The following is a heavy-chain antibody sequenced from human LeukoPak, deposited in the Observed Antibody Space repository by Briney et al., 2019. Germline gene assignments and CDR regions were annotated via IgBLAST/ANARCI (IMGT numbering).Heavy chain of an antibody. CDR3: ARERRGGSGWYYFDF. CDR2: IHNSGSI. J-gene: IGHJ4*02. D-gene: IGHD6-19*01. Sequence: SETLSLTCTASGGSISTYYWSWIRQPPGKGLEWIGYIHNSGSINYNPSLKSRVTISVDTSKNQLSLKLSSVTAGDTAVYYCARERRGGSGWYYFDFWGQGTLVTVSS. CDR1: GGSISTYY. V-gene: IGHV4-59*01.